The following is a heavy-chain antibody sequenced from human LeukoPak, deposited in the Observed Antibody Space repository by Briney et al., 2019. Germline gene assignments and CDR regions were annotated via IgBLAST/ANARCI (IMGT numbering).Heavy chain of an antibody. CDR1: GFTFSSYG. CDR2: IRYDGSNK. D-gene: IGHD5-18*01. Sequence: PGGSLRLSCTASGFTFSSYGMHWVRQAPGKGLEWVAFIRYDGSNKYYADSVKGRFTISRDNSKNTLYLQMNSLRAEDTAVYYCAKDARIQLWFGAWFDPWGQGTLVTVSS. J-gene: IGHJ5*02. V-gene: IGHV3-30*02. CDR3: AKDARIQLWFGAWFDP.